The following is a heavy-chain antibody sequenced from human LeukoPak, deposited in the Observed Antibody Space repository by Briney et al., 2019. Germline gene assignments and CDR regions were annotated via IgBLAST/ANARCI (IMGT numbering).Heavy chain of an antibody. J-gene: IGHJ5*02. D-gene: IGHD2-2*01. CDR2: IYYSGST. CDR3: ARNPAALSPGDNWFDP. Sequence: SETLSLTCTVSGGSISSYYWSWIRQPPGKGLEWIGYIYYSGSTNYNPSLKSRVTISVDTSKNQFSLKLSSVTAADTAVYYCARNPAALSPGDNWFDPWGQGTLVTVSS. V-gene: IGHV4-59*01. CDR1: GGSISSYY.